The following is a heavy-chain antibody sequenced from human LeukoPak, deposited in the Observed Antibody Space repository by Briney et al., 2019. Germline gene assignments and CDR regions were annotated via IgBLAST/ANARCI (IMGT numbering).Heavy chain of an antibody. CDR3: TTGNWGPY. Sequence: PGGSLRLSCAASGFDVSTNYMNWVRQAPGKGLEWVGRIKRKTDGGTTDYAAPVKGRFTISRDDSKNTLYLQMNSLKTEDTAMYYCTTGNWGPYWGQGTLVTVSS. V-gene: IGHV3-15*07. CDR2: IKRKTDGGTT. J-gene: IGHJ4*02. D-gene: IGHD7-27*01. CDR1: GFDVSTNY.